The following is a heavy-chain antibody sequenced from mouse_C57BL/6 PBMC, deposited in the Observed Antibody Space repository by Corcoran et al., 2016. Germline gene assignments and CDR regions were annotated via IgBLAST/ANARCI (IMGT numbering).Heavy chain of an antibody. D-gene: IGHD1-1*01. J-gene: IGHJ3*01. V-gene: IGHV9-3*01. CDR2: INTYSGVP. CDR1: GYTFTTYG. CDR3: ANYYGRSYEAY. Sequence: QIQLVQYGPELKKPGETVKISCKASGYTFTTYGMSWVKQAPGKGLKGMGWINTYSGVPTYADDFKGRFAFSLETSASTAYLQINNLKNEDTATYFCANYYGRSYEAYWGQGTLVTVSA.